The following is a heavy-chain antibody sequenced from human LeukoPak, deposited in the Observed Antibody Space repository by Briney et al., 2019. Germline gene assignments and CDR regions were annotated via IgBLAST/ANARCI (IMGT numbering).Heavy chain of an antibody. J-gene: IGHJ4*02. CDR1: GGSISSSSYY. V-gene: IGHV4-39*07. CDR2: IYYSGST. Sequence: SETLSPTCTVSGGSISSSSYYWGWIRQPPGKGLEWIGSIYYSGSTYYNPSLKSRVTISVDTSKNQFSLKLSSVTAADTAIYYCARETRNYYDSIGYYLFDYWGQGTLVTVSS. D-gene: IGHD3-22*01. CDR3: ARETRNYYDSIGYYLFDY.